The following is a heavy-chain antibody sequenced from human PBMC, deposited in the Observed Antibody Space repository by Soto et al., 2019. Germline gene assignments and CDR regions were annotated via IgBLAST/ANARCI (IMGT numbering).Heavy chain of an antibody. CDR3: ARGGYDCDSSGHDACDI. CDR1: GNNRTRDD. CDR2: KNPNIXHR. Sequence: ASVAVSCTASGNNRTRDDIDCLGQTTGQGVQWMGWKNPNIXHRGSAHKFQGRVTMTRNTSISTAHMEMSSLRSEDTAVYYCARGGYDCDSSGHDACDIWGQARMVTVSS. J-gene: IGHJ3*02. D-gene: IGHD3-22*01. V-gene: IGHV1-8*01.